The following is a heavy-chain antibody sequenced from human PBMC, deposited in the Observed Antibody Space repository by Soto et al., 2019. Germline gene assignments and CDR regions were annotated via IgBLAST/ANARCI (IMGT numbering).Heavy chain of an antibody. CDR1: GGSISSSSYY. D-gene: IGHD6-6*01. CDR2: IYYSGST. J-gene: IGHJ5*02. Sequence: SETLSLTCTVSGGSISSSSYYWGWIRQPPGKGLEWIGSIYYSGSTYYNPSLKSRVTISVDTSKNQFSLKLSSVTAADTAVYYCATGTLQYSSSSGWFDPWGQGTLVTVSS. CDR3: ATGTLQYSSSSGWFDP. V-gene: IGHV4-39*01.